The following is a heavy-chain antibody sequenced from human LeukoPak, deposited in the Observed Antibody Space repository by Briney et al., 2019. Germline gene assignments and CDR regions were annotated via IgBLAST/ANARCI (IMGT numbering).Heavy chain of an antibody. CDR1: GGSISSYY. V-gene: IGHV4-59*01. Sequence: SETLSLTCTVSGGSISSYYWSWIRQPPGKGLEWIGYIYYSGSTNYNPPLKSRVTISVDTSKNQFSLKLSSVTAADTAVYYCARAWGGYSGYPPTMWGQGTLVTVSS. CDR3: ARAWGGYSGYPPTM. CDR2: IYYSGST. J-gene: IGHJ4*02. D-gene: IGHD5-12*01.